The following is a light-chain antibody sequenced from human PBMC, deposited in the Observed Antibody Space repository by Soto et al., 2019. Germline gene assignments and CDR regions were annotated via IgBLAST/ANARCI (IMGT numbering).Light chain of an antibody. J-gene: IGKJ4*01. CDR3: QQYE. CDR1: QDISNY. Sequence: DLQMTQSPSSLSASVGDRVTITCQASQDISNYLNWYQQKPGKAPKLLIYDASNLETGVPSRFSGSGSGTDFTFTISSLHPEDIATYYCQQYEFGGGTKVEIK. CDR2: DAS. V-gene: IGKV1-33*01.